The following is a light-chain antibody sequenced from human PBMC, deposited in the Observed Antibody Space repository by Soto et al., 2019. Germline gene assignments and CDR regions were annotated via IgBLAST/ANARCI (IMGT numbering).Light chain of an antibody. CDR3: QQYETFPGT. V-gene: IGKV1-5*01. CDR1: QSVSGW. J-gene: IGKJ1*01. Sequence: DIQMTQSPSTLSSSLGDTVTVTCRASQSVSGWLAWYQQKPGEAPKLLIYDASALPRGVPSRFSGSGSGTKFTLTIASLKHDDFATYDGQQYETFPGTFGPGTKVDIK. CDR2: DAS.